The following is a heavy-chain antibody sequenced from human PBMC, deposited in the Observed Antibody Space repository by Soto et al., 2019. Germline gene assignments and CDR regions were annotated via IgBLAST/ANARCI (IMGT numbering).Heavy chain of an antibody. CDR3: AHGRWEESRDDFRGCFEP. J-gene: IGHJ5*02. Sequence: QVQLVQSGAEVKKPGSSVKVSCKASGGTFSSYTISWVRQAPGQGLEWMGRIIPILGIANYAQKFQGRGTTTAEKSTSTGYMEVSSLRSEDTAVYYCAHGRWEESRDDFRGCFEPWGQGTLVTVSS. CDR1: GGTFSSYT. V-gene: IGHV1-69*02. CDR2: IIPILGIA. D-gene: IGHD4-4*01.